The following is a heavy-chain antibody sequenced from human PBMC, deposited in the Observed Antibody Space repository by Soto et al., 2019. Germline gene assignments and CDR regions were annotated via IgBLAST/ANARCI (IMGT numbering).Heavy chain of an antibody. D-gene: IGHD3-10*01. CDR3: ARFTVRGLWYFDY. V-gene: IGHV1-69*13. J-gene: IGHJ4*02. CDR2: IIPIFGTA. CDR1: GGTFSSYA. Sequence: AASVKVSCKASGGTFSSYAISWVRQAPGQGLEWMGGIIPIFGTANYAQKFQGRVTITADESTSTAYMELSSLRSEDTAVYYCARFTVRGLWYFDYWGQGTLVTVSS.